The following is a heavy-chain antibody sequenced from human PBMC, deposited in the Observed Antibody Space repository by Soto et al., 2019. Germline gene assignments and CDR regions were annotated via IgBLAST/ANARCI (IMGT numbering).Heavy chain of an antibody. CDR3: ARDWGFLEWFPSAFDI. D-gene: IGHD3-3*01. V-gene: IGHV4-31*03. Sequence: SETLSLTCTVSGGSISSGGYYWSWIRQHPGKGLEWIGYIYYSGSTYYNPSLKSRVTISVDTSKNQFSLKLSSLTAADTAVYYCARDWGFLEWFPSAFDIWGQGTMVTVSS. CDR1: GGSISSGGYY. J-gene: IGHJ3*02. CDR2: IYYSGST.